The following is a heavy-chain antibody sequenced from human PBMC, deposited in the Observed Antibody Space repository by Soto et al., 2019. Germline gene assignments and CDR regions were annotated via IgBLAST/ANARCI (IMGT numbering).Heavy chain of an antibody. Sequence: QVQLQESGPGLVRPSGTLSLTCAVSGGSIDSRKWWSWVRQPPGKGLAWIGEIYRSGSTNYNPSLKSGVTICLDKSKNPFSPELSCVGAPDTGVYFCGRDGHVTGAAYYGMEVWGQGTTVTVS. D-gene: IGHD3-10*02. CDR3: GRDGHVTGAAYYGMEV. CDR1: GGSIDSRKW. V-gene: IGHV4-4*02. J-gene: IGHJ6*02. CDR2: IYRSGST.